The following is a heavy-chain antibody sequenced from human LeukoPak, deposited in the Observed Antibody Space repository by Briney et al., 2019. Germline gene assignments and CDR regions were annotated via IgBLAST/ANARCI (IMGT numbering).Heavy chain of an antibody. CDR3: AKDRPTVYSSSWLHFLDS. V-gene: IGHV3-23*01. J-gene: IGHJ4*02. CDR2: ISGSGGST. D-gene: IGHD6-13*01. CDR1: GFTFSSYG. Sequence: GGSLRLSCAASGFTFSSYGMSWVRQAPGKGLEWVSAISGSGGSTYYADSVKGRFTISRDNSKNTLYMQMNSLRADDTAVYYCAKDRPTVYSSSWLHFLDSWGQGTLVTVSS.